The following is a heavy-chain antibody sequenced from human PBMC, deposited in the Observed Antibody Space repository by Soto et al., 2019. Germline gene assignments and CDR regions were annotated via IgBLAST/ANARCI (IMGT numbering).Heavy chain of an antibody. J-gene: IGHJ4*02. CDR1: GFTFSSYS. Sequence: PGGSLRLSCAASGFTFSSYSMNWVRQAPGKGLEWVSSISSSSSYIYYADSVKGRFTISRDNAKNSLYLQMNSLRAEDTAVYYCARTPLTGSSAPAYSGQGTLVTVSS. CDR3: ARTPLTGSSAPAY. V-gene: IGHV3-21*01. CDR2: ISSSSSYI. D-gene: IGHD3-9*01.